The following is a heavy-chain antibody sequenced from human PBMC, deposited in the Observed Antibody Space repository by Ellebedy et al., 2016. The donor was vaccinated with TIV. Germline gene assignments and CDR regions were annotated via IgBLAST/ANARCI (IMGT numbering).Heavy chain of an antibody. CDR1: GGTFSSYA. CDR3: ARDKIAAAGMRYFDY. D-gene: IGHD6-13*01. CDR2: IIPIFGTA. J-gene: IGHJ4*02. V-gene: IGHV1-69*13. Sequence: ASVKVSXXASGGTFSSYAISWVRQAPGQGLAWMGGIIPIFGTANYAQKFQGRVTITADESTSTAYMELSSLRSEDTAVYYCARDKIAAAGMRYFDYWGQGTLVTVSS.